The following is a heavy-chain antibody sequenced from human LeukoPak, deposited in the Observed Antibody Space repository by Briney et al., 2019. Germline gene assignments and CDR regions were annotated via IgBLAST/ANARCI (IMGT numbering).Heavy chain of an antibody. V-gene: IGHV3-30*18. J-gene: IGHJ4*02. Sequence: PGGSLRLSCAASGFTFSSYGMHWVRQAPGKGLEWVAVISYDGSNKYYADSVKGRFTISRDNSKNTLYLQMNSLRAEDTAVYYCAKKEDDYYDSSGYVDYWGQGTLVTVSS. D-gene: IGHD3-22*01. CDR2: ISYDGSNK. CDR1: GFTFSSYG. CDR3: AKKEDDYYDSSGYVDY.